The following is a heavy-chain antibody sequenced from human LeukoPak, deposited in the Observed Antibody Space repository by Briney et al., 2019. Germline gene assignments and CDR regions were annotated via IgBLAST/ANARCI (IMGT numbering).Heavy chain of an antibody. Sequence: GASVKVSCKASAYNFIVYYIHWLRQAPGHGLEWMGWVDPRTGDTHYAQQFRDRLTLTRDTSSSTAYMDLSRLTSDDTAIYFCAKDWEMRYWQGGFDSWGQGTLLTVSS. D-gene: IGHD2-15*01. CDR1: AYNFIVYY. J-gene: IGHJ4*02. CDR2: VDPRTGDT. CDR3: AKDWEMRYWQGGFDS. V-gene: IGHV1-2*02.